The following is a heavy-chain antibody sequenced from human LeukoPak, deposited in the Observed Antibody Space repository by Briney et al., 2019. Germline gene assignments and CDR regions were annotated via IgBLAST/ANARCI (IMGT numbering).Heavy chain of an antibody. J-gene: IGHJ4*02. CDR1: GGSVSSGSYY. D-gene: IGHD4-23*01. CDR2: IYYSGST. V-gene: IGHV4-61*01. CDR3: ARNPLYGGNAFDY. Sequence: ASETLSLTCTVSGGSVSSGSYYWSWIRQPPGKGLEWIGYIYYSGSTNYNPSLKSRVTISVDTSKNQFSLKLSSVTAADTAVYYCARNPLYGGNAFDYWGQGTLVTVSS.